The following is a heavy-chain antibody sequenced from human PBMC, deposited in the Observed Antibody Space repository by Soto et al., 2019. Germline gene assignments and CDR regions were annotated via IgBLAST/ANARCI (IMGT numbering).Heavy chain of an antibody. Sequence: GASVRVSCKASGYTFTSYYMHWVRQAPGEGLEWVGIINPSGGSTGYAQKFQGRVTMTRITSISTAYLELSRLRFEYTAVYYCASSSSGYDAFDIWGQGTMXTVSS. CDR2: INPSGGST. CDR1: GYTFTSYY. CDR3: ASSSSGYDAFDI. J-gene: IGHJ3*02. D-gene: IGHD6-19*01. V-gene: IGHV1-46*01.